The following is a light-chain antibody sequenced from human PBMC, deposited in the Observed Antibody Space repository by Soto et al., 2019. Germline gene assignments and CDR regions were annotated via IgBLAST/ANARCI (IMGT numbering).Light chain of an antibody. CDR2: EVT. CDR3: CSYAGTFVV. J-gene: IGLJ2*01. CDR1: SSDVGGYDY. Sequence: QSVLTQPPSASGSPGQSVTISCTGTSSDVGGYDYVSWYQQHPGKAPKLMIYEVTIRPSGVRDRFSGSKSGNTASLTISGLRADDEADYHCCSYAGTFVVFGGGTKLTVL. V-gene: IGLV2-8*01.